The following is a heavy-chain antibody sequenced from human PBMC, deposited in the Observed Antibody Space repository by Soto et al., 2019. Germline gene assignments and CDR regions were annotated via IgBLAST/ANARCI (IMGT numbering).Heavy chain of an antibody. D-gene: IGHD1-26*01. V-gene: IGHV1-69*02. CDR2: IIPILDIA. CDR1: GATFSRYS. Sequence: GASVKVSCKASGATFSRYSFTWVRQAPGQGLEWMGRIIPILDIANYAQNFQGRVTITADKSTSTAYMELSSLISEDTAVYYCARSPSGDYYYYYMDVWGKGTTVTVSS. J-gene: IGHJ6*03. CDR3: ARSPSGDYYYYYMDV.